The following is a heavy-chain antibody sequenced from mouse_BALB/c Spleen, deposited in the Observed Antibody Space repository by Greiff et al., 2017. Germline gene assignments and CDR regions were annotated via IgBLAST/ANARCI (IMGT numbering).Heavy chain of an antibody. J-gene: IGHJ3*01. CDR1: GFTFSSYT. CDR3: ARQSITTATKGAWFAY. D-gene: IGHD1-2*01. V-gene: IGHV5-12-2*01. CDR2: ISNGGGST. Sequence: DVQLVESGGGLVQPGGSLKLSCAASGFTFSSYTMSWVRQTPEKRLEWVAYISNGGGSTYYPDTVKGRFTISRDNAKNTLYLQMSSLKSEDTAMYYCARQSITTATKGAWFAYWGQGTLVTVSA.